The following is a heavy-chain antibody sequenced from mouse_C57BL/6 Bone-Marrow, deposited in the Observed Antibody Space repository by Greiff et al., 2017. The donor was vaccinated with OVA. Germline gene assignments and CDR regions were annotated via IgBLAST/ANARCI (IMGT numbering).Heavy chain of an antibody. CDR3: ARRTYYGSRYFDV. V-gene: IGHV1-26*01. Sequence: EVQLQQSGPELVKPGASVKISCKASGYTFTDYYMNWVKQSHGKSLEWIGDINPNNGGTSYNQKFKGKATLTVDKSSSTAYMELRSLTSEDSAVYYCARRTYYGSRYFDVWGTGTTVTVAS. CDR2: INPNNGGT. D-gene: IGHD1-1*01. J-gene: IGHJ1*03. CDR1: GYTFTDYY.